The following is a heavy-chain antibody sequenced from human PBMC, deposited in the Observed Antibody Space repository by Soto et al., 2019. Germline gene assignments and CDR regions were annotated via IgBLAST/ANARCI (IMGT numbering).Heavy chain of an antibody. CDR1: GGTFSSYA. CDR3: ARDTTGFGSGSYYLISYYGMHV. V-gene: IGHV1-69*13. J-gene: IGHJ6*02. CDR2: IIPIFGTA. D-gene: IGHD3-10*01. Sequence: SVKVSCKASGGTFSSYAISWVRQAPGQGLEWMGGIIPIFGTANYAQKFQGRVTITADESTSTAYMELSSLRSEDTAVYYCARDTTGFGSGSYYLISYYGMHVWGQGTTVTVSS.